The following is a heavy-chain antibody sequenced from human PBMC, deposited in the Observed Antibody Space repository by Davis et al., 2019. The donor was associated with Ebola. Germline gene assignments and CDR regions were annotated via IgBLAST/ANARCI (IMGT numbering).Heavy chain of an antibody. CDR3: ARGGRGYSYGYLGY. V-gene: IGHV4-34*01. CDR1: GFTFSDYY. J-gene: IGHJ4*02. D-gene: IGHD5-18*01. Sequence: MPGGSLRLSCAASGFTFSDYYMSWIRQAPGKGLEWMGYIYYSGSTYYNPSLRSRLTISVDTSKNQFSLKLSSVTAADTAVYYCARGGRGYSYGYLGYWGQGTLVTVSS. CDR2: IYYSGST.